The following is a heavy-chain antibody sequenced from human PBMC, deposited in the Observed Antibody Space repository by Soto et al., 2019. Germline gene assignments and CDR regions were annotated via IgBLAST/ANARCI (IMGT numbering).Heavy chain of an antibody. D-gene: IGHD3-22*01. J-gene: IGHJ4*02. V-gene: IGHV3-48*01. CDR1: GFSFSNYA. Sequence: PGGALRLSCAASGFSFSNYAMDWVRQAPGKGLEWVSYISGSSSNIRYADSVKGRFTISRDNAKSSVYLQMNSLRADDTAVYYCAREGSGYYYYFDYWGQGT. CDR2: ISGSSSNI. CDR3: AREGSGYYYYFDY.